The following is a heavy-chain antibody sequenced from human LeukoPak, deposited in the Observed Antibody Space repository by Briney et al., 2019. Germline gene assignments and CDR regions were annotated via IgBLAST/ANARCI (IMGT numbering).Heavy chain of an antibody. J-gene: IGHJ4*02. Sequence: PGGSLRLSCAASGFTVSTHYMCWVRQAPGKGLEWVSAIYSGGSTYYADSVKGRFIISRDNSKNTLYLQMNSLRVEDTAVYYCARDRNTYGYVFRDYWGQGTLVTVSS. CDR3: ARDRNTYGYVFRDY. CDR2: IYSGGST. V-gene: IGHV3-66*01. D-gene: IGHD5-18*01. CDR1: GFTVSTHY.